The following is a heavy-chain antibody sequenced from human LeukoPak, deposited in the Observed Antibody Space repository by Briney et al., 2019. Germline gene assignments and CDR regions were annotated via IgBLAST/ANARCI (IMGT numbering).Heavy chain of an antibody. D-gene: IGHD4-23*01. CDR1: GFTISSYG. Sequence: GGSLRLSCVVSGFTISSYGMHWVRQAPGQGLEWMGIINPSGGSTSYAQKFQGRVTMTRDMSTSTDCMELSSLRSEDTAVYYCARDNSVEDTAWWFDPWGQGTLVTVSS. V-gene: IGHV1-46*01. CDR2: INPSGGST. J-gene: IGHJ5*02. CDR3: ARDNSVEDTAWWFDP.